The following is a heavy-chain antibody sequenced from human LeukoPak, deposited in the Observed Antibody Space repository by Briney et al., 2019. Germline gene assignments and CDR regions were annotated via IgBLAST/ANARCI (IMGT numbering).Heavy chain of an antibody. D-gene: IGHD3/OR15-3a*01. J-gene: IGHJ6*02. V-gene: IGHV4-39*01. Sequence: PSATLFLSCTVFGDSIISSSHYWGWIRQPPVKRLERIGSTYYSGSTHFNPSLQSRVTMSVDASKNQFSLKLSSVTAADTAGYYCARQWTGYYYYGMDVWGQGTTVTVSS. CDR2: TYYSGST. CDR3: ARQWTGYYYYGMDV. CDR1: GDSIISSSHY.